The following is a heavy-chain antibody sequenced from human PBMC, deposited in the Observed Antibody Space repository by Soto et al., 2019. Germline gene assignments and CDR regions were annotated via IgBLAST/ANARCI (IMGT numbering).Heavy chain of an antibody. J-gene: IGHJ6*02. Sequence: GGSLRVSCAASGFTFSSYGMSWVRQAPGRGLEWVSAISGSGGSTYYADSVKGRFTISRDNSKNTLYLQMNSLRAEDTAVYYCANPITMIVVVPAQDYGMDVWGQGTTVTVSS. CDR1: GFTFSSYG. D-gene: IGHD3-22*01. CDR3: ANPITMIVVVPAQDYGMDV. V-gene: IGHV3-23*01. CDR2: ISGSGGST.